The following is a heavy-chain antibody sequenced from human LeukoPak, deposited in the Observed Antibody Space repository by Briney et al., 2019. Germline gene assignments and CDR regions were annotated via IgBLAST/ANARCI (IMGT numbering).Heavy chain of an antibody. V-gene: IGHV1-46*01. D-gene: IGHD6-19*01. J-gene: IGHJ4*02. CDR2: INPSGGST. CDR3: ARDREYSSGQTIFGY. CDR1: GYTFTSYG. Sequence: ASVKVSCKASGYTFTSYGISWVRQAPGQGLEWMGIINPSGGSTSYAQKFQGRVTMTRDTSTSTVYMELSSLRSEDTAVYYCARDREYSSGQTIFGYWGQGTLVTVSS.